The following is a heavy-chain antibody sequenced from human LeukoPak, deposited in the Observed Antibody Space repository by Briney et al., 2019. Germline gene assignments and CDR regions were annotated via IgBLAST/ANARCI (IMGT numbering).Heavy chain of an antibody. J-gene: IGHJ4*02. CDR2: IYYSGST. CDR1: GGSISSYY. Sequence: SETLSLTCTVSGGSISSYYWSWIRQPPGKGLEWIGSIYYSGSTYYNPSLKSRVTISVDTSKNQFSLKLSSVTAADTAVYYCAKRDYDGYYWGQGTLVTVSS. V-gene: IGHV4-39*07. CDR3: AKRDYDGYY. D-gene: IGHD3-10*01.